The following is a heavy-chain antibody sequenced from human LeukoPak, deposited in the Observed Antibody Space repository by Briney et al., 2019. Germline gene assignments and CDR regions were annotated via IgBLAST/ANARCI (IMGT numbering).Heavy chain of an antibody. CDR1: GGTFSSYA. CDR3: ARGYDSSGYPSPGYDY. Sequence: ASVKVSCKASGGTFSSYAISWVRQAPGQGLEWMGWISAYNGNTNYAQKLQGRVTMTTDTSTSTAYMELRSLRSDDTAVYYCARGYDSSGYPSPGYDYWGQGTLVTVSS. CDR2: ISAYNGNT. D-gene: IGHD3-22*01. V-gene: IGHV1-18*01. J-gene: IGHJ4*02.